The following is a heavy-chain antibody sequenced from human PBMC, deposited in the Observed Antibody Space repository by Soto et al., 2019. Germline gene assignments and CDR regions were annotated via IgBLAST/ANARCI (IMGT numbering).Heavy chain of an antibody. Sequence: QVQLVQSGAEVKKPGSSVKVSCKASGGTFSSDSFSWVRQAPGQGLEWMGGIIPMFDTPIYAQKFHDRVTITADESTSTPYMQLSRLRSGDTAVYYCARSGGLDRDFNYWGQGSLVTVSS. V-gene: IGHV1-69*12. CDR1: GGTFSSDS. D-gene: IGHD2-15*01. CDR2: IIPMFDTP. J-gene: IGHJ4*02. CDR3: ARSGGLDRDFNY.